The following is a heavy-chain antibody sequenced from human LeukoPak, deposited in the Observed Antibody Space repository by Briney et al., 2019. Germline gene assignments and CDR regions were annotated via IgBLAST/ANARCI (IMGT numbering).Heavy chain of an antibody. J-gene: IGHJ4*02. CDR1: GGTFSSYA. CDR3: ASLRGRKFDY. V-gene: IGHV1-69*05. Sequence: SVKVSCKASGGTFSSYAISWVRQAPGQGLEWMGGIIPIFGTANYAQKFQGRVTITTDASTSPAYMELSSLTSEDTAVHYCASLRGRKFDYWGQGTLVTVSS. D-gene: IGHD3-10*01. CDR2: IIPIFGTA.